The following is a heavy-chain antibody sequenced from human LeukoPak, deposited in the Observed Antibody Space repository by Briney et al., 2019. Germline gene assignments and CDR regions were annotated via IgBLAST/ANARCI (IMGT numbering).Heavy chain of an antibody. D-gene: IGHD2-2*01. CDR1: GFTFSTYA. J-gene: IGHJ6*03. CDR2: ISYDGINE. Sequence: QSGGSLRLSCAASGFTFSTYAMHWVRQAPGKGLEWVAIISYDGINEYYADSVKGRFTISRDNSKKTLYLQMNSLRAEDTAVYYCAILVVPAPYYYMDVWGKGTTVTVSS. V-gene: IGHV3-30-3*01. CDR3: AILVVPAPYYYMDV.